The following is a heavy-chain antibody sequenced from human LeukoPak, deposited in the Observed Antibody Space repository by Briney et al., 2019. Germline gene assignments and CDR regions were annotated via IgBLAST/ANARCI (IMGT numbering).Heavy chain of an antibody. J-gene: IGHJ4*02. CDR2: FDPEDGET. V-gene: IGHV1-24*01. D-gene: IGHD1-26*01. CDR1: GYTLTELS. CDR3: ATGGLIVGANKDFDN. Sequence: ASVKVSCKVSGYTLTELSMHWVRQAPGKGLEWMGGFDPEDGETIYAQKFQGRVTMTEDTSTDTAYMELSSLRSEDTAVYYCATGGLIVGANKDFDNWGQGTLVTVSS.